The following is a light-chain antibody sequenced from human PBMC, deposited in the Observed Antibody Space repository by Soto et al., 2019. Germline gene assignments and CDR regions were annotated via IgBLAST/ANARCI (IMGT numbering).Light chain of an antibody. CDR3: QQYESYPYS. V-gene: IGKV1-5*01. Sequence: IQMTQSPSTVSASVGDRVTITCRASQSISSSLAWYQQKPGKAPKVLIYDASSLDSGVPSRFNGSGYGTEFTLTVSSLQPGDFANYSCQQYESYPYSFGQGTKLEIK. J-gene: IGKJ2*01. CDR1: QSISSS. CDR2: DAS.